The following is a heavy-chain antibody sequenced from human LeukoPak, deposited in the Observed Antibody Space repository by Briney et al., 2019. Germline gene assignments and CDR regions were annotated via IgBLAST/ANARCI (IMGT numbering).Heavy chain of an antibody. CDR2: VYHSGGT. D-gene: IGHD3-10*01. V-gene: IGHV4-59*01. CDR3: ARDNADYASGGGWFDP. J-gene: IGHJ5*02. Sequence: PSETLSLTCTVSGGSISGYYWTWIRQPPGKGLEWIGYVYHSGGTSYNPSLKSRVTIAVDTSKNQFSLKLTSVTAADTAVYYCARDNADYASGGGWFDPWGQGTLVTVSS. CDR1: GGSISGYY.